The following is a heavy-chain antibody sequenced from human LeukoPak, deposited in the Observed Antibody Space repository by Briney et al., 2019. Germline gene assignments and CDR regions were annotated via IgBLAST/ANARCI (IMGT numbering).Heavy chain of an antibody. CDR3: ARPPLGATTPAY. J-gene: IGHJ4*02. CDR2: IYPDTSDT. Sequence: GESLKISFEGSGYSFTNHRIGWVRPMPGKGLEWMGIIYPDTSDTRYSPSFQGQVTISADKSINTAYPQWSSLKASDTAMYYCARPPLGATTPAYWGQGTLVTVSS. V-gene: IGHV5-51*01. D-gene: IGHD1-26*01. CDR1: GYSFTNHR.